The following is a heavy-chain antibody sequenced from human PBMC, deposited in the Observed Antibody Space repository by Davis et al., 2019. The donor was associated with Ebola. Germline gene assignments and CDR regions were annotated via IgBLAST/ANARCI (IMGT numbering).Heavy chain of an antibody. V-gene: IGHV4-4*07. J-gene: IGHJ4*02. D-gene: IGHD5-12*01. CDR3: ARVSSSGYDYLDQ. CDR2: LSSRGTT. Sequence: SETLSLTCTVSDDSISNYFWSWIRQPAGKGLECIGRLSSRGTTNYNPSLKGRVTMSVDTSKNQLSLRVNSVTAADTAVYYCARVSSSGYDYLDQWGQGTLVTVSS. CDR1: DDSISNYF.